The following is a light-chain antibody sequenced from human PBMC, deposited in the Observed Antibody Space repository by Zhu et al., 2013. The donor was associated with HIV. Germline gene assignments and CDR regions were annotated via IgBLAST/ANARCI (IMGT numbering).Light chain of an antibody. V-gene: IGKV1-5*03. CDR1: QSVSTW. J-gene: IGKJ1*01. CDR3: QQYKSYPWT. Sequence: DTQMTQSPSTLSASVGDRVTMTCRASQSVSTWVAWYQHKPGKAPKLLIYKASSLQSGVPSRFSGSGSGTEFTLTISSLQPDDFATYYCQQYKSYPWTFGQGTKVEIK. CDR2: KAS.